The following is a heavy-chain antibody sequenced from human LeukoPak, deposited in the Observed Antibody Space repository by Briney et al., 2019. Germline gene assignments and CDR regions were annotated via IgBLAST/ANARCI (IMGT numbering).Heavy chain of an antibody. D-gene: IGHD5-18*01. J-gene: IGHJ6*02. Sequence: GASVKVSCKASGHTFTSYGISWVRQAPGQGLEWMGWISTYNGNTNYAQKLQGRATMTTDTSTSTAYMELRSLRSDDTAVYYCARRGYSYGPDLYYYYYGMDVWGQGTTVTVSS. V-gene: IGHV1-18*01. CDR3: ARRGYSYGPDLYYYYYGMDV. CDR1: GHTFTSYG. CDR2: ISTYNGNT.